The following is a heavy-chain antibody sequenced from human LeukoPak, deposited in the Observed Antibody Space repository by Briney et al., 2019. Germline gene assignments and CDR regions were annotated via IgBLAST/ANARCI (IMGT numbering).Heavy chain of an antibody. Sequence: ASVKVSCKASGYTFTSYGISWVRQAPGQGLEWMGWISAYNGNTNYAQKLQGRVTMTTDTSTSIAYMELRSLRSDDTAVYYCARGRTTVTTYYYYYYYMDVWGKGTTVTVSS. CDR3: ARGRTTVTTYYYYYYYMDV. D-gene: IGHD4-11*01. J-gene: IGHJ6*03. CDR1: GYTFTSYG. CDR2: ISAYNGNT. V-gene: IGHV1-18*01.